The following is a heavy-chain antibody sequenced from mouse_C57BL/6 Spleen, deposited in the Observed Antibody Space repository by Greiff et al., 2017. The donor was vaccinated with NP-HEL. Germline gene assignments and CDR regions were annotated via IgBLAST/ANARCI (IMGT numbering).Heavy chain of an antibody. J-gene: IGHJ3*01. Sequence: VQLQQSGPELVKPGASVKIPCKASGYTFTDYNMDWVKQSHGKSLEWIGDINPNNGGTSYNQKFKGKATLTVDKSSSTAYMELRSLTSEDTAVYYCARRDHGGFAYWGQGTLVTVSA. D-gene: IGHD3-3*01. CDR3: ARRDHGGFAY. CDR1: GYTFTDYN. V-gene: IGHV1-18*01. CDR2: INPNNGGT.